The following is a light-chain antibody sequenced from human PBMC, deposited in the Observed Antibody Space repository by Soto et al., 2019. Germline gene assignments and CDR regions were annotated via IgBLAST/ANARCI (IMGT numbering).Light chain of an antibody. V-gene: IGKV3-20*01. CDR3: HKYDTSPLT. CDR1: QYISGNY. Sequence: EIVLTQSPGTLSLSPGERATLSCRASQYISGNYLAWYQQKPGQAPRLLIYGASSRATGVPDRFSGSGSGTDFTLTVSRLEPEDWEVFYCHKYDTSPLTFGGGTKVEIK. CDR2: GAS. J-gene: IGKJ4*01.